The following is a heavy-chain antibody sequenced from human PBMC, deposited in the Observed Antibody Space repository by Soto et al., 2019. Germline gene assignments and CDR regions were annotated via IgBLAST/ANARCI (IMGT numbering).Heavy chain of an antibody. CDR1: GFTFSNYA. J-gene: IGHJ4*02. V-gene: IGHV3-30*04. Sequence: QVQLVESGGGVVQPGRSLRLSCTASGFTFSNYAIHWVRKAPGKGLEWVALISYDGRDEYYADSVKGRFTISRDNSKNTLYLQMNSLRAEDTGMFYCVRDSRTDGYKYDYFDYWGQGTLVTVSS. CDR2: ISYDGRDE. D-gene: IGHD5-12*01. CDR3: VRDSRTDGYKYDYFDY.